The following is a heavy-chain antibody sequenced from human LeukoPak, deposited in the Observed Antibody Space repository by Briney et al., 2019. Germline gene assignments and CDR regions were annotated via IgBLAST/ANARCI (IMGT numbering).Heavy chain of an antibody. J-gene: IGHJ4*02. CDR2: IKYDGTHK. CDR1: GFSFSSYW. D-gene: IGHD3-22*01. CDR3: ASSHDSSGND. Sequence: PGGSLTLSCVASGFSFSSYWMAWVRQAPGKGLEWVANIKYDGTHKFYADSVKGRFTISRDNAKNSLFLEMNGLRADDTAVYFCASSHDSSGNDWGQGTLVTVSS. V-gene: IGHV3-7*01.